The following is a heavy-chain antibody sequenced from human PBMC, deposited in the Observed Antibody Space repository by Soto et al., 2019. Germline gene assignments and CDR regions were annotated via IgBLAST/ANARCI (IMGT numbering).Heavy chain of an antibody. V-gene: IGHV1-18*01. J-gene: IGHJ3*02. CDR3: ASYCGSGSYSLRAFDI. CDR1: RYAFTFYG. D-gene: IGHD3-10*01. Sequence: ASGKASCEACRYAFTFYGILWVRQAPGQGLAWMGWISAYNGNTNYEQKLQGRVTMTTDTSTSTAYMELRSLRSDDAAVYYCASYCGSGSYSLRAFDIWGQGTMVTVSS. CDR2: ISAYNGNT.